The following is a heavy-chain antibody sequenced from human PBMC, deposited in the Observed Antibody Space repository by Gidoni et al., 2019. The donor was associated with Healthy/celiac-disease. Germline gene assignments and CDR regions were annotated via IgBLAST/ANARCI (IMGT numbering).Heavy chain of an antibody. CDR1: GFTFDDYA. V-gene: IGHV3-9*01. CDR3: AKDAYSDYSIDY. J-gene: IGHJ4*02. D-gene: IGHD4-17*01. Sequence: EVQLVESGGGLVQPGRSLRLSCAASGFTFDDYAMHWVRQAPGKGLEWVSGISWNSGSIGYADSVKGRFTISRDNAKNSLYLQMNSLRAEDTALYYCAKDAYSDYSIDYWGQGTLVTVSS. CDR2: ISWNSGSI.